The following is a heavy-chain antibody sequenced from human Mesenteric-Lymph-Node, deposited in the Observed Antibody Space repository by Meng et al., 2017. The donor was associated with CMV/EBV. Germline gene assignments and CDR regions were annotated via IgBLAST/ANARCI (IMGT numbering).Heavy chain of an antibody. J-gene: IGHJ4*02. CDR2: VNPHGRT. CDR1: GGSFSAHY. V-gene: IGHV4-34*01. D-gene: IGHD1-14*01. Sequence: GSLRLSCAVYGGSFSAHYWSWIRQPPGKGLEWIGEVNPHGRTYYSPSLKSRVTISIDTSKNQISLRLGSVTAADTAMYYCARGFTANRTSLLFVYWGQGALVTVSS. CDR3: ARGFTANRTSLLFVY.